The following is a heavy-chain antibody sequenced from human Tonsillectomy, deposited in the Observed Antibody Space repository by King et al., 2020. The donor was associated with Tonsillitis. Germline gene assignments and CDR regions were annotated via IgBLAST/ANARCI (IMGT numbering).Heavy chain of an antibody. V-gene: IGHV3-9*01. CDR2: ISWNSGSI. J-gene: IGHJ4*02. D-gene: IGHD2-8*02. CDR1: GFTFDDYA. CDR3: AKRAGGTGYFDY. Sequence: VQLVESGGGLVQPGRSLRLSCAASGFTFDDYAMHWVRQAPGKGLEWVSGISWNSGSIGYADSVKGRFTISRDNAKNSLYLQMNSLRGEDTALYYCAKRAGGTGYFDYWGQGTLVTVSS.